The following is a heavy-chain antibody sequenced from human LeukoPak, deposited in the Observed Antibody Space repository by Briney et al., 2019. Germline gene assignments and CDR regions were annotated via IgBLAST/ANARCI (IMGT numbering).Heavy chain of an antibody. Sequence: PSETLSLTCAVYGGSFSGYYWSWIRQPPGKGLEWIGEINHSGSTNYNPSLKSRVTISVDTSKNQFSLKLSSVTAADTAVYYCARGQSSGRHSRKGRVWDYWGQGTLVTVSS. J-gene: IGHJ4*02. CDR1: GGSFSGYY. CDR2: INHSGST. CDR3: ARGQSSGRHSRKGRVWDY. V-gene: IGHV4-34*01. D-gene: IGHD6-19*01.